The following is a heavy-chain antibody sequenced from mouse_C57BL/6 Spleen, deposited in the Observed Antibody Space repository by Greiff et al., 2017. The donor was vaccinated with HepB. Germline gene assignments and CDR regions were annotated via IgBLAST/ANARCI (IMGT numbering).Heavy chain of an antibody. CDR1: GFNINNYY. CDR2: IDPEDGET. J-gene: IGHJ2*01. V-gene: IGHV14-2*01. CDR3: ARGDYYGSDFDY. D-gene: IGHD1-1*01. Sequence: EVQLQQSGAELVKPGASVKMSCTASGFNINNYYMNWVKQRTEQGLEWIGRIDPEDGETKYAPKFQSKATITADTSSNTAYLQLSSLTSEDTAVYYCARGDYYGSDFDYWGKGTTLTVSS.